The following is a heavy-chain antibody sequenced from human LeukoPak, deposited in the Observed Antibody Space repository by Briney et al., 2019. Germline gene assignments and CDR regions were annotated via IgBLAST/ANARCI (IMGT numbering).Heavy chain of an antibody. CDR3: ARVRRIAAAGSVLN. CDR1: GYTFTGYY. V-gene: IGHV1-2*02. J-gene: IGHJ4*02. Sequence: GASVKVSCKASGYTFTGYYMHWVRQAPGQGLEWMGWINPNSGGTNYAQKFQGRVTMTRDTSISTAYMELSRLRSDDTAVYYCARVRRIAAAGSVLNWGQGSLVSVSS. D-gene: IGHD6-13*01. CDR2: INPNSGGT.